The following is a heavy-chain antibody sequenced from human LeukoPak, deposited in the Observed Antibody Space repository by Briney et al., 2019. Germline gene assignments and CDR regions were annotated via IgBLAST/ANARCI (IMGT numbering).Heavy chain of an antibody. CDR3: ATPGDYYGSGSYLY. Sequence: SETLSLTCTVSGGSISSYYWSWIRQPPGKGLEWIGYIYYSGSTNYNPSLKSRVTISVDTSKNQFSLKLSSVTAADTAVYYCATPGDYYGSGSYLYWGQGTLVTVSS. CDR2: IYYSGST. CDR1: GGSISSYY. J-gene: IGHJ4*02. D-gene: IGHD3-10*01. V-gene: IGHV4-59*01.